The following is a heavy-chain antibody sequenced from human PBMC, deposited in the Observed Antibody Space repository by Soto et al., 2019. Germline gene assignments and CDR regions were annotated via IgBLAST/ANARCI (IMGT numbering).Heavy chain of an antibody. D-gene: IGHD2-2*01. V-gene: IGHV1-2*04. CDR1: GYTFTDYY. CDR2: INPNSGGT. CDR3: ARPSPYCYYGMDV. Sequence: ASVKVSCKASGYTFTDYYIHWVRLRQAPGQGLEWMGWINPNSGGTNYAQKFQDWVTMTRDTSISTAYLELSSLRSDDTAVYYCARPSPYCYYGMDVWGQGTTVTVSS. J-gene: IGHJ6*02.